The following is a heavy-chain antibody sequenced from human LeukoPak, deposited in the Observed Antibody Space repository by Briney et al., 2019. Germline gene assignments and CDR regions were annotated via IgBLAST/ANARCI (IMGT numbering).Heavy chain of an antibody. V-gene: IGHV3-23*01. CDR2: ISDNGGST. CDR1: GFTFSSYA. Sequence: PGGSLRLSCAASGFTFSSYAMNWVRQAPGKGLEWVSSISDNGGSTYYAGSVKGRFTISRDNSKYTLYLQMNSLRAEDTAVYYCAKGPTGTARLVDYWGQGTLVTVSS. D-gene: IGHD3-9*01. CDR3: AKGPTGTARLVDY. J-gene: IGHJ4*02.